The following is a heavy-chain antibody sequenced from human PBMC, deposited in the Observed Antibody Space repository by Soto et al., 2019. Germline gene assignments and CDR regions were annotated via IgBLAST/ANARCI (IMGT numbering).Heavy chain of an antibody. J-gene: IGHJ5*02. CDR1: GYTFTSYA. CDR3: ARTSSITGTTGWFDT. CDR2: INAGNGNT. Sequence: VASVKVSCKASGYTFTSYAMHWVRQAPGQRLEWMGWINAGNGNTKYSQKFQGRVAITRDTSASTAYMELSSLRSEDTAVYYCARTSSITGTTGWFDTWGQGTLVTVS. D-gene: IGHD1-20*01. V-gene: IGHV1-3*01.